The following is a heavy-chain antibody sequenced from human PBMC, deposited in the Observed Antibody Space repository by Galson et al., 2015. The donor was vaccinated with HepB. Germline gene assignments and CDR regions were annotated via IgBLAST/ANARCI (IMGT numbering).Heavy chain of an antibody. CDR3: ARDGAGEPVGFDY. Sequence: CAISGDSVSSNSATWNWIRQSPSRGLEWLGRTFYRSKWYDDYAPSVKSRITINPDTSKNQFSLQLNSVTPEDTAVYYCARDGAGEPVGFDYWGQGTLVTDSS. V-gene: IGHV6-1*01. D-gene: IGHD6-19*01. CDR1: GDSVSSNSAT. CDR2: TFYRSKWYD. J-gene: IGHJ4*02.